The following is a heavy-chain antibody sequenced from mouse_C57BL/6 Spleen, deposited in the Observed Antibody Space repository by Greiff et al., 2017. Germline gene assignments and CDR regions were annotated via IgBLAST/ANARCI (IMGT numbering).Heavy chain of an antibody. J-gene: IGHJ4*01. Sequence: QVHVKQSGAELVKPGASVKLSCKASGYTFTEYTIHWVKQRSGQGLEWIGWFYPGSGSIKYNEKFKDTATLTADKSSSTVYLELSRLTSEDSAVYFGARHEGYYDDYAMDYWGQGTSVTVSS. D-gene: IGHD2-4*01. CDR1: GYTFTEYT. V-gene: IGHV1-62-2*01. CDR3: ARHEGYYDDYAMDY. CDR2: FYPGSGSI.